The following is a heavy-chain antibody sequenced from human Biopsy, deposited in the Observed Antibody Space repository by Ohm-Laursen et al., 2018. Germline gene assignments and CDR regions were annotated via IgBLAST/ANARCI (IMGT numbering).Heavy chain of an antibody. CDR3: ARDIYYITNWRAFDM. J-gene: IGHJ3*02. CDR2: VTTTSSYI. Sequence: SLRLSCAAPGFDFSDYSMSWVRQAPGKGLEWVSSVTTTSSYIYYADSVKGRFTISRDNAKNTLYLQMNSLGVEDSAVYYCARDIYYITNWRAFDMWGQGTMVTVAS. D-gene: IGHD1-1*01. CDR1: GFDFSDYS. V-gene: IGHV3-21*01.